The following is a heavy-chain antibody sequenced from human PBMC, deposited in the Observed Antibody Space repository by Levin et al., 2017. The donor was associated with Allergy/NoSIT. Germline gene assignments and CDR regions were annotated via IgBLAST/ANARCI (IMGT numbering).Heavy chain of an antibody. J-gene: IGHJ5*02. CDR3: ARDLRGNRGVIS. V-gene: IGHV3-21*01. Sequence: GESLKISCAASGFTFSSYSMNWVRQAPGKGLEWVSSISSSSSYIYYADSVKGRFTISRDNAKNSLYLQMNSLRAEDTAVYYCARDLRGNRGVISWGQGTLVTVSS. D-gene: IGHD3-10*01. CDR1: GFTFSSYS. CDR2: ISSSSSYI.